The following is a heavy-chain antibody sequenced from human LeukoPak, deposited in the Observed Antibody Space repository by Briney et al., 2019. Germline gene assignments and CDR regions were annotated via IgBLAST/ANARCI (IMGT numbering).Heavy chain of an antibody. CDR3: ARAPGRDGYNLDY. Sequence: ASVKVSCKASGYTFTSYGINWVRQATGQGLEWMGWMNPNSGNTGYAQKFQGRVTMTRNTSISTAYMELSSLRSEDTAVYYCARAPGRDGYNLDYWGQGTLVTVSS. D-gene: IGHD5-24*01. CDR2: MNPNSGNT. CDR1: GYTFTSYG. V-gene: IGHV1-8*01. J-gene: IGHJ4*02.